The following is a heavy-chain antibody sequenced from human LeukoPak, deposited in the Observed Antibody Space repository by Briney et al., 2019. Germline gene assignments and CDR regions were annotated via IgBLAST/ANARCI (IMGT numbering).Heavy chain of an antibody. CDR3: ARGYCTSSSCYNDY. V-gene: IGHV3-30*04. Sequence: GGSLRLSCVTSGFTFSSYAFHWVRQAPGKGLEWVATVSFDVNNKYYADSVRGRFTISRDNSKNTLYLQMNSLGAEDTAVYSCARGYCTSSSCYNDYWGQGTLVTVSS. J-gene: IGHJ4*02. D-gene: IGHD2-2*02. CDR1: GFTFSSYA. CDR2: VSFDVNNK.